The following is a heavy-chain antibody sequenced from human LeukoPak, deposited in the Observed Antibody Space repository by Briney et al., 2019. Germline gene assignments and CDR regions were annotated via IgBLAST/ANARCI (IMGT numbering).Heavy chain of an antibody. J-gene: IGHJ4*02. CDR2: IYPGDSDT. Sequence: GESLKISCKGSGYSFTTYWIGWVRQMPGKGLEWMGIIYPGDSDTRYSPSFQGQVTISADKSISTAYLQWSSLKASDTAMYYCARSDLLTFDFWRGLSGYFDYWGQGTLVTVSS. V-gene: IGHV5-51*01. D-gene: IGHD3-3*01. CDR3: ARSDLLTFDFWRGLSGYFDY. CDR1: GYSFTTYW.